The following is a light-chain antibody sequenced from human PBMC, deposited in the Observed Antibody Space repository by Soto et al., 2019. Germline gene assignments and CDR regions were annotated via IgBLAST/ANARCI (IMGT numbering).Light chain of an antibody. Sequence: EIVMTQSPVTLSVSPGERATLSCRASQSVSNNLAWYQQKPGQSPRLLLYGSSTRTTGIPARFRGSGSGTEFTLTISSLQSEDFAVYYCHQYNIWPHTFGQGTKLEIK. CDR1: QSVSNN. V-gene: IGKV3-15*01. J-gene: IGKJ2*01. CDR2: GSS. CDR3: HQYNIWPHT.